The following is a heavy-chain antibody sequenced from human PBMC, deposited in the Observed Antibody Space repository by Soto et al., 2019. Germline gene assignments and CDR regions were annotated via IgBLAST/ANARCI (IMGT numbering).Heavy chain of an antibody. CDR2: ISSSSYI. Sequence: PGGSLRLSCAASGFTFSSYSMNWVRQAPGKGLEWVSSISSSSYIYYADPVKGRFTISRDNAKNSLYLQMNSLRAEDTAVYYCARDPTYDFWSGNVFDYWGQGTLVTVYS. V-gene: IGHV3-21*01. CDR3: ARDPTYDFWSGNVFDY. CDR1: GFTFSSYS. D-gene: IGHD3-3*01. J-gene: IGHJ4*02.